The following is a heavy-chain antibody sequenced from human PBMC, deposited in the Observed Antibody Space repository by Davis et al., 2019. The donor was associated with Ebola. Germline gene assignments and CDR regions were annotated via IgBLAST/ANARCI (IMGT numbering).Heavy chain of an antibody. CDR1: EITFRCYW. Sequence: GESLKTSCVASEITFRCYWCHWVRPAPGQGLELVSRIDTDGSITDYADSVRGRFTISRDNAKNTLFLQMNSLRADDTAVYYCARDVAGRAGYWGQGTLVTVSS. CDR2: IDTDGSIT. J-gene: IGHJ4*02. V-gene: IGHV3-74*01. CDR3: ARDVAGRAGY. D-gene: IGHD1-14*01.